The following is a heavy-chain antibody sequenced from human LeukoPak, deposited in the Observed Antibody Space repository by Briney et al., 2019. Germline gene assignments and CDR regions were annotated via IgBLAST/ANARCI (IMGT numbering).Heavy chain of an antibody. CDR2: IKQDGSET. V-gene: IGHV3-7*01. J-gene: IGHJ6*03. D-gene: IGHD2-2*01. CDR3: ARRAPGYCITTSCPDTYYYYYYVGV. Sequence: PGGSLRLSCAASGFAFSSSWISWVRQAPGKGLEWVANIKQDGSETYYVDPLKGRFTVSRDNAKNSVYLQMNNLRAEDTAVYYCARRAPGYCITTSCPDTYYYYYYVGVWGKETTVTVSS. CDR1: GFAFSSSW.